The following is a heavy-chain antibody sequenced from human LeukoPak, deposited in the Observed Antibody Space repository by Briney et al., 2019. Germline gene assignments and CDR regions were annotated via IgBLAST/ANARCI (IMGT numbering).Heavy chain of an antibody. J-gene: IGHJ3*01. CDR2: ISWNSGSI. Sequence: GGSLRLSCAASGFTFDDYAMHWVRLAPGKGLEWVSGISWNSGSIGYADSVKGRFTISRDNAKNSLYLQMNSLRAEDTALYYCAKDIGSYVSPGVWGQGIMVTVSS. D-gene: IGHD1-26*01. CDR1: GFTFDDYA. V-gene: IGHV3-9*01. CDR3: AKDIGSYVSPGV.